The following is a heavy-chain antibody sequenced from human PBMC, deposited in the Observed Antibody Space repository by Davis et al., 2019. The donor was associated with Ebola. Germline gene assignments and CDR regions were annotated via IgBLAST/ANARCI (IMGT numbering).Heavy chain of an antibody. CDR2: IRWNSGDV. J-gene: IGHJ6*02. CDR1: GFLFEDYA. CDR3: VRGSNGWSGMDV. D-gene: IGHD6-19*01. V-gene: IGHV3-9*01. Sequence: SLKISCAGSGFLFEDYAMHWVRQFPGKGLEWVSGIRWNSGDVAYADSVKGRFTISRDNARNTLYLQMNSLRPEDTAVYYCVRGSNGWSGMDVWGQGTTVTVSS.